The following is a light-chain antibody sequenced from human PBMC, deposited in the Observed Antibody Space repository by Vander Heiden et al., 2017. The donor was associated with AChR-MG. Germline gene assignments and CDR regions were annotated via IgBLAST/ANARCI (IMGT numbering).Light chain of an antibody. CDR3: SSYTGSSTWV. J-gene: IGLJ3*02. CDR2: DVS. V-gene: IGLV2-14*03. Sequence: QSALTQPASVSGSPGQSLPFSCTGTSYDLCGYNYVSWYQQHPGKAPKVIILDVSMRPSGVSNRFSGSKSGNTASLTISGLQAEDEADYYCSSYTGSSTWVFGGGTKVTVL. CDR1: SYDLCGYNY.